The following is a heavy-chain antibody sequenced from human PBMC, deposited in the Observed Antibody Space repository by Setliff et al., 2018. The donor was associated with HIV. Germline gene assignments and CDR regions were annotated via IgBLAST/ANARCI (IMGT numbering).Heavy chain of an antibody. J-gene: IGHJ3*02. CDR1: GFTFTNYW. CDR3: ARRPYYDSWSGHQAFDI. Sequence: GESLKISCKGSGFTFTNYWIGWVRQVPGKGLEWMGIIYPGDSDTRYSPSFQGQVIISADKSISTAYVQWSGLKASDTAMYYCARRPYYDSWSGHQAFDIWGQGTMVTVSS. D-gene: IGHD3-3*01. V-gene: IGHV5-51*01. CDR2: IYPGDSDT.